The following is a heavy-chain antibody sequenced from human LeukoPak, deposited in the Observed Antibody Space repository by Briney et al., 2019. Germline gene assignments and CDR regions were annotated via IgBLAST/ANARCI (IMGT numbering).Heavy chain of an antibody. CDR1: GFTFSSYS. J-gene: IGHJ4*02. CDR2: INSDGSWT. Sequence: PGGSLRLSCAASGFTFSSYSMNWVRQAPGKGLVWVSHINSDGSWTSYADSVKGRFTISKDNAKNTVYLQMNSLRAEDTAVYYCVSFYETYWGRGTLVTVS. V-gene: IGHV3-74*01. D-gene: IGHD2/OR15-2a*01. CDR3: VSFYETY.